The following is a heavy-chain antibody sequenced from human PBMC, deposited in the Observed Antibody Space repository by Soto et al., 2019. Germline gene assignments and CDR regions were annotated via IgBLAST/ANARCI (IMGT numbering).Heavy chain of an antibody. CDR1: GFTFSSYS. D-gene: IGHD6-19*01. V-gene: IGHV3-21*01. Sequence: GGSLRLSCAASGFTFSSYSMNWVRQAPGKGLEWVSSISSSSSYIYYADSVKGRFTISRDNAKNSLYLQMNSLRAEDTAVYYCARVYSSGSNHDAFDIWGQGTMVTVSS. CDR2: ISSSSSYI. J-gene: IGHJ3*02. CDR3: ARVYSSGSNHDAFDI.